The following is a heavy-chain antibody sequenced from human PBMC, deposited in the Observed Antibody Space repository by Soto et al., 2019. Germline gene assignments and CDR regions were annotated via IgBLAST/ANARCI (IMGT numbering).Heavy chain of an antibody. CDR3: ARRPPYYHDSSAESGSDY. V-gene: IGHV4-61*01. CDR2: IDYSGST. D-gene: IGHD3-22*01. J-gene: IGHJ4*02. Sequence: SETLSLTCTVSGGSVRSGSYYWSWIRRIRQPPGKGLEWLGYIDYSGSTNYNPSLKSRVTISLDTSKNKFSLKLNSVTAADTDAYFSARRPPYYHDSSAESGSDYWGQGSLAAVSS. CDR1: GGSVRSGSYY.